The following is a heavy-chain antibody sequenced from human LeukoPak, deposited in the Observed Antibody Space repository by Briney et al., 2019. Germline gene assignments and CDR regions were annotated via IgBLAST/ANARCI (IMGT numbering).Heavy chain of an antibody. CDR2: ISAYNGNT. Sequence: GASVKVSCKASGYTFTSYGISWVRQAPGQGLEWMGWISAYNGNTNYAQKLQGRVTMTTDTSTSTAYMELRSLRSDDTAVYYCARDLGWNMVYGGPDYWGQGTLVTVSS. D-gene: IGHD3-10*01. CDR1: GYTFTSYG. V-gene: IGHV1-18*01. J-gene: IGHJ4*02. CDR3: ARDLGWNMVYGGPDY.